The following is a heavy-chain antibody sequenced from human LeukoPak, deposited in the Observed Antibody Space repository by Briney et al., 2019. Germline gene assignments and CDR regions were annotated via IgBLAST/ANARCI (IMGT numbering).Heavy chain of an antibody. CDR3: ARSAYSGTYPVLDF. D-gene: IGHD1-26*01. CDR2: IFHTGTT. Sequence: SETLSLTCTVSGGSISSSSYYWGWIRQPPGKGLEWVGTIFHTGTTFYNSSLESRVTISVNTSKNDFSLNLSSVTAADTAVYFCARSAYSGTYPVLDFWGQGILVTVSS. J-gene: IGHJ4*02. V-gene: IGHV4-39*02. CDR1: GGSISSSSYY.